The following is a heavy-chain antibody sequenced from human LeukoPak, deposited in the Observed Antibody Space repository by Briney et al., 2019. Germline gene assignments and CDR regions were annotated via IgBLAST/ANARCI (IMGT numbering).Heavy chain of an antibody. J-gene: IGHJ4*02. CDR2: INPNSGGT. D-gene: IGHD6-6*01. CDR3: ARDHIAAGSGFDS. Sequence: ASARVSCKASGYTFSGYYMQWVRQAPGQGLEWMGWINPNSGGTDYAQKFQGRVTMTRDTSINTAYMELSRLTSDDTAVYYCARDHIAAGSGFDSWGQGTLVTVSS. CDR1: GYTFSGYY. V-gene: IGHV1-2*02.